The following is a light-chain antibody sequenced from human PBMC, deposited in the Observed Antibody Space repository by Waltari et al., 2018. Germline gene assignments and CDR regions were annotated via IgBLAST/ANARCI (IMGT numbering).Light chain of an antibody. V-gene: IGLV3-1*01. CDR3: QAWDRNTYVV. CDR1: KLEDKY. CDR2: QDN. Sequence: SYELTQPPSVSVSPGQTATITCSGDKLEDKYASWYQQRPGQSPVLVIYQDNRRPSGIPDRFSGSTSGNTATLTISGTQAMDEADYYCQAWDRNTYVVFGGGTKVTVL. J-gene: IGLJ2*01.